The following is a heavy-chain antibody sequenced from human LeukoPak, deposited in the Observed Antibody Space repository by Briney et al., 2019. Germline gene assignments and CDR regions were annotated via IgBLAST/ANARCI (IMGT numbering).Heavy chain of an antibody. D-gene: IGHD4-17*01. V-gene: IGHV4-31*03. Sequence: SETLSLTCTVSGGSISSGGYYWSWIRQHPGKGLEWLGYIYSSGSTYYNPSLKSRVTISVDTSKNQFSLKLSSVTAADTAVYYCARGATTVKFSSWGQGTLVTVSS. CDR2: IYSSGST. CDR1: GGSISSGGYY. J-gene: IGHJ5*02. CDR3: ARGATTVKFSS.